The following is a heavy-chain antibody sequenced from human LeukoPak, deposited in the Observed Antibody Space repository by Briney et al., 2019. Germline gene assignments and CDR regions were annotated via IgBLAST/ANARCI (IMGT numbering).Heavy chain of an antibody. CDR1: GGSFSSYY. V-gene: IGHV4-59*01. CDR3: TTDLPEIYDILTGYYMVAGYYYMDV. Sequence: PSETLSLTCVVYGGSFSSYYWSWIRQPPGKGLEWIGNIYYSGSTNYNPSLKSRVTISVDTSKNQFSLKLSSVTAADTAVYYCTTDLPEIYDILTGYYMVAGYYYMDVWGKGTTVTISS. J-gene: IGHJ6*03. D-gene: IGHD3-9*01. CDR2: IYYSGST.